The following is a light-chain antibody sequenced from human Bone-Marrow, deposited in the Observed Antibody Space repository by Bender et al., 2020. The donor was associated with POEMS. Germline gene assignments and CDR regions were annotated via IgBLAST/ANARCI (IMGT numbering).Light chain of an antibody. CDR1: KIETVT. Sequence: SYVLTQPPSVSVASGQTATISCGGDKIETVTVHWYQQKPGQAPVLVVYDDTSRPPGIPDRFSGSRSDNPATLTIRTVETGDEADYYCQVWDGWSGQNVVFGGGTRLTVL. J-gene: IGLJ2*01. V-gene: IGLV3-21*02. CDR2: DDT. CDR3: QVWDGWSGQNVV.